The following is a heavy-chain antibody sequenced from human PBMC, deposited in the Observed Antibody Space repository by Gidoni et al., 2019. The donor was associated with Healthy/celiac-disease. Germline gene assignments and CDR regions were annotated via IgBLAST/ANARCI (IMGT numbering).Heavy chain of an antibody. J-gene: IGHJ2*01. V-gene: IGHV2-26*01. Sequence: QVTLKESGPVLVKPTETLTLTCTVSGFSLSNARMGVSWIRQPPGKALECLAHIFSNDEKSYSTSLKSRLTISKDTSKSQVVLTMTNMDPVDTATYYCARTPALAVAGRLPRYFDLWGRGTLVTVSS. D-gene: IGHD6-19*01. CDR3: ARTPALAVAGRLPRYFDL. CDR1: GFSLSNARMG. CDR2: IFSNDEK.